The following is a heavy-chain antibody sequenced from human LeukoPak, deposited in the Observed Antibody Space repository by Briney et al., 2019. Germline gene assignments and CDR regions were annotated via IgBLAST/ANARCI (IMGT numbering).Heavy chain of an antibody. Sequence: PSETLSLTCAAYGGSFSGYYWSWIRQPPGKGLEWIGHINYNENTNYNPSLKSRVTLSVDTSKNQFSLKMSSVTAADTAVYYCARAPQGINDYWVQGNLITVSS. CDR3: ARAPQGINDY. CDR2: INYNENT. D-gene: IGHD3-10*01. CDR1: GGSFSGYY. J-gene: IGHJ4*02. V-gene: IGHV4-34*01.